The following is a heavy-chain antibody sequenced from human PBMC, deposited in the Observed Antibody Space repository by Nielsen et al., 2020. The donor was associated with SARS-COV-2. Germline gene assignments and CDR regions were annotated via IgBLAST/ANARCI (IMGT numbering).Heavy chain of an antibody. D-gene: IGHD3-22*01. J-gene: IGHJ2*01. CDR1: GGSISSYY. V-gene: IGHV4-59*01. CDR3: ARGTYYYDSSGRYWYFDL. CDR2: IYYSGST. Sequence: SETLSPTCTVSGGSISSYYWSWIRQPPGKGLEWIGYIYYSGSTNYNPSLKSRVTISVDTSKNQFSLKLSSVTAADTAVYYCARGTYYYDSSGRYWYFDLWGRGTLVTVSS.